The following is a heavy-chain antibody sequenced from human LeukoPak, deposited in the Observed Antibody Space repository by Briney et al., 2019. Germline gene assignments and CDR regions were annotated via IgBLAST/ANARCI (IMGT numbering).Heavy chain of an antibody. Sequence: GGSMRLSCAASAFTVSSYSMNWVRQAPGKGLEWDSSISSSSSYIYYADSVKGRFTISRDNAKNSLYLQRNSLRAEDTAVYYCARGNYDYYYYGMDVWGQGTTVTVSS. CDR1: AFTVSSYS. CDR2: ISSSSSYI. V-gene: IGHV3-21*01. D-gene: IGHD4-11*01. CDR3: ARGNYDYYYYGMDV. J-gene: IGHJ6*02.